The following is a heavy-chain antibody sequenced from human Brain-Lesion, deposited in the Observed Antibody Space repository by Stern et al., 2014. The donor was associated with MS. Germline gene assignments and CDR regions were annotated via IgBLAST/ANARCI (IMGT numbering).Heavy chain of an antibody. Sequence: VQLEVSGAEVKKPGASVKVSCKASGYTFSSYDITWVRQASGHGLEWMGWMNPYSGNTGYAQKFKGRVSMTSDPSISTVYMELTSLTSDDTAVYFCARAVRNQLLSEYWGQGTLVTVSS. CDR2: MNPYSGNT. J-gene: IGHJ4*02. CDR3: ARAVRNQLLSEY. CDR1: GYTFSSYD. D-gene: IGHD2-2*01. V-gene: IGHV1-8*01.